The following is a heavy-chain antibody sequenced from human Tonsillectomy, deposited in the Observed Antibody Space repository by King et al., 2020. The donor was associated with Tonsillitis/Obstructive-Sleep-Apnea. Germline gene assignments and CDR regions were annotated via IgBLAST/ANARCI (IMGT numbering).Heavy chain of an antibody. Sequence: DVQLVESGGGLVQPGGSLRLSCAASGFTFSSYDMNWVRQAPGKGLEWISYIDTSGTTIYYAASVKGRFTISRDDAKNSLFLQMNSLRAEDTAVYYCTRDEVWVSLMDVWGKGTTDAVSS. CDR1: GFTFSSYD. J-gene: IGHJ6*04. CDR2: IDTSGTTI. CDR3: TRDEVWVSLMDV. D-gene: IGHD1-14*01. V-gene: IGHV3-48*03.